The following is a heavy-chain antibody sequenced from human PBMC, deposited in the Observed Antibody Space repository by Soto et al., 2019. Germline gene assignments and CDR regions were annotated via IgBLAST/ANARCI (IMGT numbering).Heavy chain of an antibody. CDR2: IYSGGST. D-gene: IGHD3-22*01. V-gene: IGHV3-53*01. CDR1: GFTVSSNY. J-gene: IGHJ4*03. CDR3: VRDRDNRGYYYGYFDY. Sequence: QPGGSLRLSCAASGFTVSSNYMSWVRQAPGKGLGWGSGIYSGGSTYYADSVKGRFTISRDNSKNTLYLQMNSLRAEDTAEYYCVRDRDNRGYYYGYFDYWGQGTLVPVSS.